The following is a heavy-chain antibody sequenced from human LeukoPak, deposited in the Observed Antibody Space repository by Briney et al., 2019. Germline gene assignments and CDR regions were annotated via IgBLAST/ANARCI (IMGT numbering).Heavy chain of an antibody. Sequence: KTSQTLSLTCTVSGGSISSGSYYWSWIRQPAGKGLEWIGRIYTSGSTNYNPSLKSRVTISVDTSKNQFSLKLSSVTAADTAVYYCARDRPWRADYWGQGTLVTVSS. CDR2: IYTSGST. CDR3: ARDRPWRADY. V-gene: IGHV4-61*02. D-gene: IGHD6-6*01. J-gene: IGHJ4*02. CDR1: GGSISSGSYY.